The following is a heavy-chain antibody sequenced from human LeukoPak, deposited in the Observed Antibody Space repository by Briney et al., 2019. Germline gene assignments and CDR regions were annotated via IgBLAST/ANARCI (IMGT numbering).Heavy chain of an antibody. CDR2: ISAYNGNT. CDR3: ASSRDRSYYRAFDI. Sequence: ASVKVSCKASGYTFTSYGISWVRQAPGQGLEWMGWISAYNGNTNYAQKLQGRVTMTTDTSTSTAYMELRSLRSDDTAVYYCASSRDRSYYRAFDIWGQGTRVTVSS. J-gene: IGHJ3*02. CDR1: GYTFTSYG. D-gene: IGHD1-26*01. V-gene: IGHV1-18*01.